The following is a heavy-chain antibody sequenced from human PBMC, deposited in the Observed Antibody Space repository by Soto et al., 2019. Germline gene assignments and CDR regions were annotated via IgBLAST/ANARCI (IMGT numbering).Heavy chain of an antibody. J-gene: IGHJ1*01. D-gene: IGHD3-3*01. V-gene: IGHV4-59*01. CDR1: GDSISPYY. CDR2: AFHTGIT. Sequence: QVQLLESGPRLLKSSETLSLTCSVSGDSISPYYWTWIRQPPGKGLEWIGYAFHTGITNYNPSLKSRLSISVDTSKNEISLNLASVTAADTAIYYCARDEWFGRSHYVGHHWGQGTLVTVSS. CDR3: ARDEWFGRSHYVGHH.